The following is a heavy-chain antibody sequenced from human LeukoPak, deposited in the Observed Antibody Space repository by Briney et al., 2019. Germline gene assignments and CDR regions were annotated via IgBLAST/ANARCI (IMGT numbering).Heavy chain of an antibody. CDR1: GFTFSNAW. Sequence: GGSLRLSCAASGFTFSNAWMSWVRQAPGKGLEWVGRIKSKTDGGTTDYAAPVKGRFTISRDDSKNTLYLQMNSLKTEDTAVYYCTLGLYYDSYSEYFQHWGQGTLVTVSS. CDR2: IKSKTDGGTT. CDR3: TLGLYYDSYSEYFQH. D-gene: IGHD3-22*01. V-gene: IGHV3-15*01. J-gene: IGHJ1*01.